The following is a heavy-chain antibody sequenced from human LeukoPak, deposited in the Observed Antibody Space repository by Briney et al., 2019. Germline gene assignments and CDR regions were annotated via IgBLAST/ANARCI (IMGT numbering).Heavy chain of an antibody. D-gene: IGHD6-13*01. CDR2: ISWNSGSI. Sequence: QPGGSLRLSCAASGFTFDDYAMHWVRQAPGKGLEWVSGISWNSGSIGYADSVKGRFTISRDNAKNSLYLQMNSLRAEDTALYYCAKDRAYSSSHFDNWGQGTLVTVYS. V-gene: IGHV3-9*01. J-gene: IGHJ4*02. CDR3: AKDRAYSSSHFDN. CDR1: GFTFDDYA.